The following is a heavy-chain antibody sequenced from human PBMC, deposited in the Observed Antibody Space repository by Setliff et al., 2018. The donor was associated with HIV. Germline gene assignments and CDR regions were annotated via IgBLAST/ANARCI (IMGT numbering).Heavy chain of an antibody. V-gene: IGHV4-31*03. CDR3: ARNDAFDI. CDR1: GGSINSGGYY. J-gene: IGHJ3*02. CDR2: IYYSGSS. Sequence: SETLSLTCTVSGGSINSGGYYWTWIRQRPGKGLEWIGYIYYSGSSYYNPSLKSRVTISVDTSEKQFSLKLSSVTAADTAVYYCARNDAFDIWGQGTLVTVSS.